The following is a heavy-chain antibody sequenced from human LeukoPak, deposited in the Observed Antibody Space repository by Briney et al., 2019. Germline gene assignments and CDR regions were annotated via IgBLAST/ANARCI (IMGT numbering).Heavy chain of an antibody. Sequence: GGSLRLSCAASGFTFSSYSMKWVRQAPGKGLQWVAVIDGSGGNIHYADSVEGRFTISRDNSKHTLYLQMNSLRADDTAVYYCATYMQRGAFDYWGQGTLVTVSS. CDR3: ATYMQRGAFDY. V-gene: IGHV3-23*01. D-gene: IGHD4/OR15-4a*01. CDR1: GFTFSSYS. CDR2: IDGSGGNI. J-gene: IGHJ4*02.